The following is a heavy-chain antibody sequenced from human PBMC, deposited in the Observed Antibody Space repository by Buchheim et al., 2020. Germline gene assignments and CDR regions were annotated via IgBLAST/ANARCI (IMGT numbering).Heavy chain of an antibody. CDR2: ISTTGRTT. CDR3: AGAPVAVAAYFDN. Sequence: QVQLVESGGGLVKPGGSLRPSCVGSGFIFSDYQMSWVRKAPGKSLEWLSYISTTGRTTFYADSVRGRCTISRDNKKNSLYLQLDTLRADDTATYYCAGAPVAVAAYFDNWGQGTL. CDR1: GFIFSDYQ. D-gene: IGHD6-19*01. J-gene: IGHJ4*02. V-gene: IGHV3-11*01.